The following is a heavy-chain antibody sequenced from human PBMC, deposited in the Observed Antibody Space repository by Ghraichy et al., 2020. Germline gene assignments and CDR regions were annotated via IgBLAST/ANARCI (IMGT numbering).Heavy chain of an antibody. Sequence: GESLNISCAASGFTFSGSAMHWVRQASGKGLEWVGRIRSKANSYATAYAASVKGRFPISRDDSKNTAYLQMNSLKTEDTAVYYCTRPAGTGDYWGQGTLVTVSS. J-gene: IGHJ4*02. CDR2: IRSKANSYAT. V-gene: IGHV3-73*01. D-gene: IGHD6-13*01. CDR1: GFTFSGSA. CDR3: TRPAGTGDY.